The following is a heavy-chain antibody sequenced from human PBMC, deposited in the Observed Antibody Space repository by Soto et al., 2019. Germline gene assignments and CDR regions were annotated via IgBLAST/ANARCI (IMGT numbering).Heavy chain of an antibody. CDR1: GFTFSSYT. CDR3: AREIYGSGSFYPR. CDR2: ITGSGSDT. D-gene: IGHD3-10*01. Sequence: EVQLLESGGGLVQPGGSLRLSCAASGFTFSSYTMNWVRQAPGKGLEWVSGITGSGSDTYYADSVKGRFTISRDNSKNTLYLQINSLRAEDKALYYCAREIYGSGSFYPRWGQVTMVTVSS. V-gene: IGHV3-23*01. J-gene: IGHJ4*02.